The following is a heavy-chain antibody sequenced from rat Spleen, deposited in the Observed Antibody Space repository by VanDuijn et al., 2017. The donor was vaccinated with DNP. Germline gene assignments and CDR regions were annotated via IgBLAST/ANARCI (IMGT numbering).Heavy chain of an antibody. V-gene: IGHV2-41*01. D-gene: IGHD1-5*01. Sequence: QVQLKESGPGLVQPSQTLSLTCTVVGFSLTSQHVHWVRQPPGKGLEWMGVIWNTGGTRYNSALKSRLSISKDTSKNQVFLKMNSMQTEDTATYYCAREIISGYYFDYWGQGVMVTVSS. CDR2: IWNTGGT. J-gene: IGHJ2*01. CDR3: AREIISGYYFDY. CDR1: GFSLTSQH.